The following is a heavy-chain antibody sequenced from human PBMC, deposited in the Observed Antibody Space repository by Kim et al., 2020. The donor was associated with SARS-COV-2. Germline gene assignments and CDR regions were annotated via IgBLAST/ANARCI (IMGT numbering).Heavy chain of an antibody. Sequence: ASVKVSCKASGYTFTSYAMHWVRQAPGQRLEWMGWINAGNGNTKYSQKFQGRVTITRDTSASTAYMELSSLRSEDTAVYYCARAMDILTGYYLYYFDYWGQGTLVTVSS. CDR3: ARAMDILTGYYLYYFDY. CDR2: INAGNGNT. D-gene: IGHD3-9*01. V-gene: IGHV1-3*01. J-gene: IGHJ4*02. CDR1: GYTFTSYA.